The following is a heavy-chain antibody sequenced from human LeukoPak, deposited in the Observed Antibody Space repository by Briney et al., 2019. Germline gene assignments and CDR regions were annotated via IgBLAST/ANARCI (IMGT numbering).Heavy chain of an antibody. J-gene: IGHJ6*03. Sequence: GGSLRLSCTTSGFTFSDYYMTWMRQAPGKGLEWVSYLSSGGSTIYYANSVKGRFTISRDNAKNSLYLQMNSLRAEDMAVYYCARSSGYHYMDVWGKGTTVTISS. V-gene: IGHV3-11*01. CDR1: GFTFSDYY. CDR2: LSSGGSTI. CDR3: ARSSGYHYMDV.